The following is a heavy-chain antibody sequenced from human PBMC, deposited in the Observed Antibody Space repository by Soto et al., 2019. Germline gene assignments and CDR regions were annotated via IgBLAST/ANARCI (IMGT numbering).Heavy chain of an antibody. Sequence: GESLKISCAASGFTFSSYAMHWVRQAPGKGLEWVAVISYDGSNKYYADSVKGRFTISRDNSKNTLYLQMNSLRAEDTAVYYCARELEYSSSSWGQGTLVTVSS. CDR2: ISYDGSNK. CDR3: ARELEYSSSS. D-gene: IGHD6-6*01. CDR1: GFTFSSYA. V-gene: IGHV3-30-3*01. J-gene: IGHJ5*02.